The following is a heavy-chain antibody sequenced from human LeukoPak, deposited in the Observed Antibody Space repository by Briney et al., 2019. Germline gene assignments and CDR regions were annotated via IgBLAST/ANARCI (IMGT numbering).Heavy chain of an antibody. CDR3: ARMYYYDSSGFFI. CDR2: ISSNGGST. D-gene: IGHD3-22*01. J-gene: IGHJ3*02. CDR1: GFTFSGSA. Sequence: GGSLRLSCAASGFTFSGSAMHWVRQAPGKGLEYVSAISSNGGSTYYANSVKGRFTISRDNSKNTLYLQMGSLRAEDTAVYYCARMYYYDSSGFFIWGQGTMVTVSS. V-gene: IGHV3-64*01.